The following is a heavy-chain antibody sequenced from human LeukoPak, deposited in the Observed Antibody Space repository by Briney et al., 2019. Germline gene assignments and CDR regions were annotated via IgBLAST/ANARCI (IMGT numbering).Heavy chain of an antibody. V-gene: IGHV1-18*01. J-gene: IGHJ3*02. D-gene: IGHD6-19*01. CDR2: ISAYKGDT. Sequence: ASVKVSCKASGYIFTNFGISWVRQAPGQGLEWMGWISAYKGDTNYAQILQGRVTMTTDTSTSTAYMELRSLRSDDTPVYYCARAGGWARGDYKADAFDIWGQGTMVTVSS. CDR1: GYIFTNFG. CDR3: ARAGGWARGDYKADAFDI.